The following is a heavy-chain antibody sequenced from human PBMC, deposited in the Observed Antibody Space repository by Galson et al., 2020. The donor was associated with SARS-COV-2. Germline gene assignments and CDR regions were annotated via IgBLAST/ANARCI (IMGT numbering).Heavy chain of an antibody. D-gene: IGHD6-19*01. CDR3: ATGPAVAGPPSRFNYYYYGMDV. V-gene: IGHV1-24*01. CDR2: FDPEDGET. CDR1: GYTLTELS. J-gene: IGHJ6*02. Sequence: GESLKISCKVSGYTLTELSMHWVRQAPGKGLEWMGGFDPEDGETIYAQKFQGRVTMTEDTSTDTAYMELSSLRSEDTAVYYCATGPAVAGPPSRFNYYYYGMDVWGQGTTVTVSS.